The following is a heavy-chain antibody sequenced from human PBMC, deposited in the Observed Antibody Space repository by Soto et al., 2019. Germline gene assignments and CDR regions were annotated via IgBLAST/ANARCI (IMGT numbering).Heavy chain of an antibody. J-gene: IGHJ5*02. Sequence: GASVKVSCKASGYTFTSYDINWVRQATGQGLEWMGWMNPNSGNTGYAQKFQGRVTMTRNTSISTAYMELSSLRSEDTAVYYCARGRGMVYDFWSGYYSLNWFDPWGQGTLVTVSS. CDR3: ARGRGMVYDFWSGYYSLNWFDP. V-gene: IGHV1-8*01. D-gene: IGHD3-3*01. CDR1: GYTFTSYD. CDR2: MNPNSGNT.